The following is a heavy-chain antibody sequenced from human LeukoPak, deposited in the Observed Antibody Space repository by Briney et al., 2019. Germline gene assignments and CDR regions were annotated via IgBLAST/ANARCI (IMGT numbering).Heavy chain of an antibody. Sequence: PGGSLRLSCAASGFTFSSYSMNWVRQAPGKGLEWVSSISSSSSYIYYADSMKGRFTISRDNSKNTLYLQMNSLRAEDTAVYYCAKDLPTTVTTPYFDYWGQGTLVTVSS. J-gene: IGHJ4*02. CDR1: GFTFSSYS. CDR3: AKDLPTTVTTPYFDY. V-gene: IGHV3-21*04. CDR2: ISSSSSYI. D-gene: IGHD4-17*01.